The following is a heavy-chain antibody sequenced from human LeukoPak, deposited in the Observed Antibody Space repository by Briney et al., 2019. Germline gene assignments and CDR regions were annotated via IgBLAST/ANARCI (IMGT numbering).Heavy chain of an antibody. V-gene: IGHV1-2*06. Sequence: ASVKVSCKASGYTFTTYGISWVRQAPGQGLEWMGRINPNGGDTNYAQKFQGRVIMATDTSISTAYMELSSLRSDDTAVYYCVRVGYASSWSNFDYWGQGTLVTVSS. CDR2: INPNGGDT. CDR1: GYTFTTYG. D-gene: IGHD2-2*01. J-gene: IGHJ4*02. CDR3: VRVGYASSWSNFDY.